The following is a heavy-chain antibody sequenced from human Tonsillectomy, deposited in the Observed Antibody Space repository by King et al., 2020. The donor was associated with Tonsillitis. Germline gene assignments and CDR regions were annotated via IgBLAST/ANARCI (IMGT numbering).Heavy chain of an antibody. J-gene: IGHJ4*02. V-gene: IGHV3-21*01. CDR1: GFTFSSYS. D-gene: IGHD3-22*01. Sequence: VQLVESGGGLVKPGGSLRLSCAASGFTFSSYSMNWVRQAPGKGLEWVSSISSSSSYIYYADSVKGRFTISRDNDKNSLYLQMNSLRAEDTAVYCCARDPGAWFLRRFDYWGQGTLVTVSS. CDR2: ISSSSSYI. CDR3: ARDPGAWFLRRFDY.